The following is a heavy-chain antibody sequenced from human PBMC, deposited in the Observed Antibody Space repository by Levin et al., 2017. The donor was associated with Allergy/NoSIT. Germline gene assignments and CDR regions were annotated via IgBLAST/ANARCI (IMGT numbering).Heavy chain of an antibody. V-gene: IGHV4-59*01. CDR2: IYYSGST. J-gene: IGHJ4*02. CDR3: ARNAAGSSFDY. Sequence: KPGGSLRLSCTVSGGSISSYYWSWIRQPPGKGLEWIGYIYYSGSTNYNPSLKSRVTISVDTSKNQFSLKLSSVTAADTAVYYCARNAAGSSFDYWGQGTLVTVSS. D-gene: IGHD1-26*01. CDR1: GGSISSYY.